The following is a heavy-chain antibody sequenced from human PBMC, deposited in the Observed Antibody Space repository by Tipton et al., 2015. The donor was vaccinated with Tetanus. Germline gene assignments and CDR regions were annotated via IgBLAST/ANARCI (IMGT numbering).Heavy chain of an antibody. CDR3: ARNGGGMGV. CDR1: GYTFTTSQ. Sequence: VQLVQSGAEVKKPGASVKVSCKASGYTFTTSQIHWVRQAPGQGLEWMGWMNPNSGNTDYTQKFQGRVTMTGSTSINTAYMELSSLTSDDTAVYYCARNGGGMGVWGQGTTVTVSS. CDR2: MNPNSGNT. J-gene: IGHJ6*02. V-gene: IGHV1-8*01. D-gene: IGHD3-16*01.